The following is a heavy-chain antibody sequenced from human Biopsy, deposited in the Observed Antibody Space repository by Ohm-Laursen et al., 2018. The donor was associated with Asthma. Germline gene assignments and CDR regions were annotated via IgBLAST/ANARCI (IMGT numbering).Heavy chain of an antibody. CDR2: IVLGSGDT. CDR3: AAGRTSLNGESLI. V-gene: IGHV1-58*01. CDR1: GFPLTAYT. J-gene: IGHJ4*02. D-gene: IGHD4-17*01. Sequence: ASVKVSCNVSGFPLTAYTFQWVRQARGLGLEWIGWIVLGSGDTNYAQKFQERVTFTRDMSTSTASMELRGLRSEDTAVYFCAAGRTSLNGESLIWGQGTLVSVPS.